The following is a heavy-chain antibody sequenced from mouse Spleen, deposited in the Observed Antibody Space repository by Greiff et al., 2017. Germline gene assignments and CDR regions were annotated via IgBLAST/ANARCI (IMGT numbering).Heavy chain of an antibody. V-gene: IGHV1-42*01. CDR2: INPSTGGT. D-gene: IGHD3-1*01. CDR1: GYSFTGYY. J-gene: IGHJ4*01. CDR3: ARRGLLVYYAMDY. Sequence: VQLKESGPELVKPGASVKISCKASGYSFTGYYMNWVKQSPEKSLEWIGEINPSTGGTTYNQKFKAKATLTVDKSSSTAYMQLKSLTSEDSAVYYCARRGLLVYYAMDYWGQGTSVTVSS.